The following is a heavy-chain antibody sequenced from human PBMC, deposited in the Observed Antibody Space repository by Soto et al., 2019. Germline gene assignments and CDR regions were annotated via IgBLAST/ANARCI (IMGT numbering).Heavy chain of an antibody. J-gene: IGHJ6*03. V-gene: IGHV3-53*04. CDR3: ARAPWDYDILTGYSYYYCMDV. Sequence: GGSLRLSCAASGFTVSSNYMSWVRQAPGKGLEWVSVIYSGGSTYYADSVKGRFTISRYNSKNTLYLQMNSLRAEDTAVYYCARAPWDYDILTGYSYYYCMDVWGKGTTVTVSS. D-gene: IGHD3-9*01. CDR1: GFTVSSNY. CDR2: IYSGGST.